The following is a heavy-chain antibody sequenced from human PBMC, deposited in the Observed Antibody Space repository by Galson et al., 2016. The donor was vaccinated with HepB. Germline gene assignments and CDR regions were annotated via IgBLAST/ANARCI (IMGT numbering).Heavy chain of an antibody. CDR1: GFTYSYYR. V-gene: IGHV3-48*04. D-gene: IGHD6-19*01. Sequence: SLRLSCAGSGFTYSYYRMNWVRQAPGKGLEWLSHISSSSLTMNYADSVKGRFTISRDNAKNSLYLQMNSLRAEDTAMYYCARDRGIGGAVAGPVDYWGQGTLVTVSS. CDR2: ISSSSLTM. J-gene: IGHJ4*02. CDR3: ARDRGIGGAVAGPVDY.